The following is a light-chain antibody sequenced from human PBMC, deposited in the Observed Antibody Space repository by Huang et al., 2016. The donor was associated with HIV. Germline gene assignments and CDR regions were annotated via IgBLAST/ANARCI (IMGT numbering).Light chain of an antibody. J-gene: IGKJ4*01. Sequence: EIVLTQYPATLSLSPGEIATPTSRASQSVRSSLAWYQQKPCQAPRLLIYDASNRATVIPARFSGSGSGTDFTLTISNLQSEDFAVYYCQQRSACPLTFGGGTKVEI. CDR3: QQRSACPLT. CDR2: DAS. V-gene: IGKV3-11*01. CDR1: QSVRSS.